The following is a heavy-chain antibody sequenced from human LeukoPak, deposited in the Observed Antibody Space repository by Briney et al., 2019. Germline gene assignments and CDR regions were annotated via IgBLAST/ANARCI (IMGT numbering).Heavy chain of an antibody. J-gene: IGHJ4*02. D-gene: IGHD3-3*01. V-gene: IGHV4-39*01. Sequence: SETLSLTCTVSGGSISSSSYYWGWIRQPPGKGLEWIGSIYYSGSTYYNPSLKSRVTISVDTSKNQFSLKLSSVTAADTAVYYCARGGALPYYDFWSGYSDYYFDYWGQGTLVTVSS. CDR2: IYYSGST. CDR3: ARGGALPYYDFWSGYSDYYFDY. CDR1: GGSISSSSYY.